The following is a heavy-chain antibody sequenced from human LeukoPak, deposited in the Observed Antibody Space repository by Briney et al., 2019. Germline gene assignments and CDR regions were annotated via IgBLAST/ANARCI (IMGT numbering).Heavy chain of an antibody. Sequence: SVTLSLTCTVSGGSISSSSYYWGWIRQPPGKGLEWIGSIYYSGSTYYNPSLKSRVTISVDTSKNQFSLKLSSVTAAGTAVYYCARDLTYDFWSGPTTFDYWGQGTLVTVSS. D-gene: IGHD3-3*01. CDR3: ARDLTYDFWSGPTTFDY. J-gene: IGHJ4*02. CDR1: GGSISSSSYY. V-gene: IGHV4-39*07. CDR2: IYYSGST.